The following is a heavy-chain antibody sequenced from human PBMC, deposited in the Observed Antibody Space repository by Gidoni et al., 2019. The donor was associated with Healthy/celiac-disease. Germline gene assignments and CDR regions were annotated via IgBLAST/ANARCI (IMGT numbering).Heavy chain of an antibody. Sequence: QLQLQESGPGLVKPSETLSLTCTVSGGSISSSSYYWGWIRQPPGKGLEWIGSIYYSGSTYYNPSLKSRVTISVDTSKNQFSLKLSSVTAADTAVYYCARVQVVVAATAVDYWGQGTLVTVSS. D-gene: IGHD2-15*01. CDR2: IYYSGST. J-gene: IGHJ4*02. CDR3: ARVQVVVAATAVDY. V-gene: IGHV4-39*01. CDR1: GGSISSSSYY.